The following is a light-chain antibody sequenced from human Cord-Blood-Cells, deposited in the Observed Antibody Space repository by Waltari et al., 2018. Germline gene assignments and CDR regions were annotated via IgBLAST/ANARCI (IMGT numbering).Light chain of an antibody. CDR1: QSVLYRSNNKNY. CDR2: WAS. V-gene: IGKV4-1*01. CDR3: QQYYSTPHT. Sequence: DIVMTQSPDSLAVSLGERATINYKSSQSVLYRSNNKNYLAWYQQKPGQPPKLLIYWASTRESGVPDRFSGSGSGTDFTLTISSLQAEDVAVYYCQQYYSTPHTFGQGTKLEIK. J-gene: IGKJ2*01.